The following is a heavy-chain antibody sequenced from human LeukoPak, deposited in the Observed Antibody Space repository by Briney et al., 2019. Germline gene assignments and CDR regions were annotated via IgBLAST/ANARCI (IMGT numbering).Heavy chain of an antibody. V-gene: IGHV4-59*02. D-gene: IGHD2-2*03. CDR1: GGSVSSYF. Sequence: SETLSLTCTVSGGSVSSYFCSWIRQPPGKGLEWIGYMYYSGSTNYNPSLKSRVTMSVDTSKNQFSLQLSFVTAADTAVYYCARLDNARGAFDYWGQGTLVTVSS. J-gene: IGHJ4*02. CDR3: ARLDNARGAFDY. CDR2: MYYSGST.